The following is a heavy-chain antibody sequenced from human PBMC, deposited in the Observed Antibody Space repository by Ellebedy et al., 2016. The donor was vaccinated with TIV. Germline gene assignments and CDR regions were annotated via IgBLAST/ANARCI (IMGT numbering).Heavy chain of an antibody. CDR3: AKDRLEPISSYYYYYGMDV. J-gene: IGHJ6*02. Sequence: PGGSLRLSCAASGFTFSSYAMSWVRQAPGKGLEWVSAISGSGGSTYYADSVKGRFTISRDNSKNTLYLQMNSLRAEDTAVYYCAKDRLEPISSYYYYYGMDVWGQGTTVTVSS. CDR1: GFTFSSYA. D-gene: IGHD1-1*01. CDR2: ISGSGGST. V-gene: IGHV3-23*01.